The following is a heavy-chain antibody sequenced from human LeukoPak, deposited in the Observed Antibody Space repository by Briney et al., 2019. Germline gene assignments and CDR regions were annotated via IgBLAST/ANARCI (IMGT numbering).Heavy chain of an antibody. J-gene: IGHJ6*02. CDR1: GYTFTSYG. V-gene: IGHV1-18*01. CDR2: ISAYNGNT. D-gene: IGHD1-26*01. CDR3: ARSRKWELLPRCDYYYYGMDV. Sequence: SVKVSCKASGYTFTSYGISWVGQAPGQGLEWMGWISAYNGNTNYAQKLQGRVTMTTDTSTSTAYMELSSLTSADPAVYYCARSRKWELLPRCDYYYYGMDVWGQGTTVTVSS.